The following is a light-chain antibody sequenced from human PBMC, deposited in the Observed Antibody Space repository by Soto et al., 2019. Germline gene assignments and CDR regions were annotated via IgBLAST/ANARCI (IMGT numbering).Light chain of an antibody. Sequence: SYELTQPLSVSVALGQTARITCGGNYIASRNVHWYQQKPGQAPVLVIYRDNNRPSGLPERFSGSNSGNTATLTISRAQAGDEADYYCQVWDSSPYVVFGGGTKVTVL. CDR1: YIASRN. J-gene: IGLJ3*02. V-gene: IGLV3-9*01. CDR2: RDN. CDR3: QVWDSSPYVV.